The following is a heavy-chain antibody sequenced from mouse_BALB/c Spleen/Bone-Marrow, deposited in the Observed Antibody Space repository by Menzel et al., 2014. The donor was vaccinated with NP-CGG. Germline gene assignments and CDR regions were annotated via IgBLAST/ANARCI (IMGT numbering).Heavy chain of an antibody. CDR1: GYAFSSYW. V-gene: IGHV1-80*01. CDR3: ARQYGNYFDY. CDR2: IYPGDGDT. J-gene: IGHJ2*01. Sequence: QVQLQQSGAELVRPGSSVKISCKASGYAFSSYWMNWVKQRPGQGLEWIGQIYPGDGDTNYNGKFKGKATLTADKSSNTAYMQLSSLTSEDSAVYFCARQYGNYFDYWGQGTTLTVSS. D-gene: IGHD2-10*02.